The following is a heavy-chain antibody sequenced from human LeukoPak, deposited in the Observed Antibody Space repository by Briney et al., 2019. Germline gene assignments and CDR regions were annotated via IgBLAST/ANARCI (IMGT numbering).Heavy chain of an antibody. D-gene: IGHD1-26*01. CDR3: ARNTEWELLDFDY. J-gene: IGHJ4*02. Sequence: GGSLRLSCAASGFTFSSYSMNWVRQAPGKGLEWVSSISSSSSYIYYADSVKGRFTISRDNAKNSLYLQMNSLRAEDTAVYYCARNTEWELLDFDYWGQGTLVTASS. CDR2: ISSSSSYI. V-gene: IGHV3-21*01. CDR1: GFTFSSYS.